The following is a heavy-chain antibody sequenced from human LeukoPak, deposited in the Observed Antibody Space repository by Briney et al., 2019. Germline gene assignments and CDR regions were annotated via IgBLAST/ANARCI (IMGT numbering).Heavy chain of an antibody. CDR3: ARGRGFLEWLSSDY. J-gene: IGHJ4*02. CDR1: GFTFSSYS. CDR2: ISSSSSTI. D-gene: IGHD3-3*01. V-gene: IGHV3-48*04. Sequence: PGGSLRLSCAASGFTFSSYSMNWVRQAPGKGLEWVSYISSSSSTIYYADSVKGRFTISRDNAKNSLYLQMNSLRAEDTAVYYCARGRGFLEWLSSDYWGQGTLVTVSS.